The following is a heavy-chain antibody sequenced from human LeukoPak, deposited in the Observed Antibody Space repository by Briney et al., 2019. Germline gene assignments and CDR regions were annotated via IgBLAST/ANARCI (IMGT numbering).Heavy chain of an antibody. V-gene: IGHV3-23*01. CDR3: AKDLFLFFGDT. CDR1: GFTFTSYP. CDR2: IASDGFMA. Sequence: GGSLRLSCAASGFTFTSYPMNWVRQAPGKGLEWVATIASDGFMAYYADSLKGRFVISRDNSQQTIYLQMNSLRADDTAVYYCAKDLFLFFGDTRGQGTLVTVAS. J-gene: IGHJ5*02. D-gene: IGHD3/OR15-3a*01.